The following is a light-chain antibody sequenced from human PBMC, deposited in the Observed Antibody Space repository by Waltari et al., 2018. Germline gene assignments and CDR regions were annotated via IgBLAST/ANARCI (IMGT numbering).Light chain of an antibody. J-gene: IGKJ1*01. CDR3: QQRNSYPIT. Sequence: DIQMTQSPSSLSASVGDRVTITCQASQDISNYLNWYQQKPGKAPKLLIHTASTLQGGVPSRFSGSGSGTDFTLTISSLQPEDFATYYCQQRNSYPITFGQGTKVEIK. V-gene: IGKV1-9*01. CDR2: TAS. CDR1: QDISNY.